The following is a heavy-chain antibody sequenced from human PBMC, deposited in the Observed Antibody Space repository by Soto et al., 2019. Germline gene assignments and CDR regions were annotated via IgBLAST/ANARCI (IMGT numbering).Heavy chain of an antibody. Sequence: SETLSLTCTVSGGSISSGGYYWSWIRQHPGKGLEWIGYIYYSGSTYYNPSLKSRVTISVDTSKNQFSLKLSSVTAADTAVYYCARDLAYGSGSYYKGLAAFDIWGQGTMVTVSS. CDR3: ARDLAYGSGSYYKGLAAFDI. CDR2: IYYSGST. V-gene: IGHV4-31*03. J-gene: IGHJ3*02. D-gene: IGHD3-10*01. CDR1: GGSISSGGYY.